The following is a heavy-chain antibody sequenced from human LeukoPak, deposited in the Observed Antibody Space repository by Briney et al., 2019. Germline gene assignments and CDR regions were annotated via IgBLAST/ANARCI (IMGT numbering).Heavy chain of an antibody. J-gene: IGHJ4*02. CDR1: GFTFDDYA. Sequence: GRSLRLSCAASGFTFDDYAMHWVRQVPGKGLERVSGISWNSGSIDYADSVKGRFTISRDNAKNSLHLQMDSLRTEDTAFYYCAKGSCSSTSCHFDYWGQGTLVTVSS. CDR2: ISWNSGSI. V-gene: IGHV3-9*01. D-gene: IGHD2-2*01. CDR3: AKGSCSSTSCHFDY.